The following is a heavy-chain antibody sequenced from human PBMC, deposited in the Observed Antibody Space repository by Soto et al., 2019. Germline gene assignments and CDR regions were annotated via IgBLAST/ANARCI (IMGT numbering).Heavy chain of an antibody. Sequence: SETLSLTCTVSGGSISSYYWSWIRQPPGKGLEWIGYIYYSGSTNYNPSLKSRVTISVDTSKNQFSLKLSSVTAADTAVYYCARRRITMVRGVINWFDPWGQGTLVTVSS. CDR2: IYYSGST. CDR3: ARRRITMVRGVINWFDP. J-gene: IGHJ5*02. V-gene: IGHV4-59*12. D-gene: IGHD3-10*01. CDR1: GGSISSYY.